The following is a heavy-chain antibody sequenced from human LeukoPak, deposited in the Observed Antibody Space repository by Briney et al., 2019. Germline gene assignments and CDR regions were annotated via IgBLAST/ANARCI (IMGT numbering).Heavy chain of an antibody. Sequence: GSLRLSCAASGFTFSSYAMHWVRQAPGKGLEWVAVISYDGSNKYYADSVKGRFTISRDNSKNTLYLQMNSLRAEDTAVYYCARAPIVVVPAAPAFDIWGQGTMVTVSS. J-gene: IGHJ3*02. CDR3: ARAPIVVVPAAPAFDI. D-gene: IGHD2-2*01. V-gene: IGHV3-30-3*01. CDR1: GFTFSSYA. CDR2: ISYDGSNK.